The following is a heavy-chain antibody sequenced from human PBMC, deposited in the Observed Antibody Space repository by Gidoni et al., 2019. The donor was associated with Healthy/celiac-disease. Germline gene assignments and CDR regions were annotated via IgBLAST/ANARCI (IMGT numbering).Heavy chain of an antibody. V-gene: IGHV3-23*01. CDR2: ISGSGGST. D-gene: IGHD1-1*01. Sequence: EVQLLESGGGLLQPGGSLRLSCAPSGFTFSSYAMSWVREAPGKGLEWVSAISGSGGSTYYADSVKGRFTIARDNAKNTLYLQMNSLRAEDTAVYYCAKIWNRHHAFDIWGQGTMVTVSS. J-gene: IGHJ3*02. CDR1: GFTFSSYA. CDR3: AKIWNRHHAFDI.